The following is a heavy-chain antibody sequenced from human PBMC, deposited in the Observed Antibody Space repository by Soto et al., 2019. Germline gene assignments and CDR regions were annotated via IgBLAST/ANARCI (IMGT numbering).Heavy chain of an antibody. Sequence: SETLSLTCTVSGGSISYYYWNWIRQSPGKGLEWIGYIFYSGSTHYNPSLKSRVTISIDTSKNQFSLRLTSVTAADTAVYFGARGSPPSKYGLDVWGHGTTVTVSS. D-gene: IGHD6-13*01. CDR2: IFYSGST. CDR1: GGSISYYY. J-gene: IGHJ6*02. V-gene: IGHV4-59*01. CDR3: ARGSPPSKYGLDV.